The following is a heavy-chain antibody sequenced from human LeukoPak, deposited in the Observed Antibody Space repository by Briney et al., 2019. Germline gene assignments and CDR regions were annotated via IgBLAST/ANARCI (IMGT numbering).Heavy chain of an antibody. V-gene: IGHV1-69*05. CDR2: IIPIFGTA. J-gene: IGHJ6*03. CDR1: GGTFSSYA. CDR3: ARPLKPSGSYSVHHYYYMDV. Sequence: SVKVSCKASGGTFSSYAISWVRQAPGQGLEWMGGIIPIFGTANYAQKFQGRVTITTDESTSTAYMELSSLRSEDTAVYYCARPLKPSGSYSVHHYYYMDVWGKGTTVTVSS. D-gene: IGHD3-10*01.